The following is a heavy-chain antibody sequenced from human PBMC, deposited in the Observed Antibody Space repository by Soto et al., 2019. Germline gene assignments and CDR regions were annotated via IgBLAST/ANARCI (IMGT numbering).Heavy chain of an antibody. Sequence: VQLVKSGAEVKKPGASVKVSCKASGYTFTGYQMPWVRQAPGQGLEWMGWLNPNSGGTNYAQKFQGRVTMTRDTSITTAYMELSRLTSDDTAVYYCARGRDSVSPGNWGQGTLVSVSS. CDR3: ARGRDSVSPGN. D-gene: IGHD2-15*01. J-gene: IGHJ4*02. CDR2: LNPNSGGT. CDR1: GYTFTGYQ. V-gene: IGHV1-2*02.